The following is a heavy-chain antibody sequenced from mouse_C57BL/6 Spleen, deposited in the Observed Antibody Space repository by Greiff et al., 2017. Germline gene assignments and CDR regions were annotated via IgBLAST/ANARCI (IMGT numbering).Heavy chain of an antibody. V-gene: IGHV1-85*01. CDR2: IYPRDGST. CDR1: GYTFTSYD. CDR3: AREGYGSSWYFDV. J-gene: IGHJ1*03. Sequence: QVQLKESGPELVKPGASVKLSCKASGYTFTSYDINWVKQSPGQGLEWIGWIYPRDGSTKYNEKFKGKATLTVDTSSSTAYMELHSLTSEDSAVYFCAREGYGSSWYFDVWGTGTTVTVSS. D-gene: IGHD1-1*01.